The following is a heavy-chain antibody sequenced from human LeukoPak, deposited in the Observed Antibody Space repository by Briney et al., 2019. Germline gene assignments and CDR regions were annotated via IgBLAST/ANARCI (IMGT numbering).Heavy chain of an antibody. Sequence: PSETLSLTCSVSGVSINRDYWSWIRQPPGRRLEWIGYIYYSRTTKYNPSLESRVTISVDTSKSQFSLNLTSVTAADTAVYFCAREVHLGAFDLWGQGTVVTVSS. CDR2: IYYSRTT. CDR3: AREVHLGAFDL. CDR1: GVSINRDY. J-gene: IGHJ3*01. V-gene: IGHV4-59*01. D-gene: IGHD3-16*01.